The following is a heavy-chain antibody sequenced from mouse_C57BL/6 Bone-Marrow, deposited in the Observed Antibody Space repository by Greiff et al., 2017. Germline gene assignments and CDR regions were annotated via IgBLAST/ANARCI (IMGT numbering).Heavy chain of an antibody. D-gene: IGHD2-4*01. V-gene: IGHV5-15*01. CDR2: ISNLAYSI. CDR1: GFTFSDYG. CDR3: ARLYYEYFYWYFDV. J-gene: IGHJ1*03. Sequence: EVQVVASGGGLVQPGGSLKLSCAASGFTFSDYGMAWVRQAPRKGPEWVAFISNLAYSIYYADTVTGRFTISRENAKNTLYLEMSSLRSEDTAMFYCARLYYEYFYWYFDVWGTGTTVTVSS.